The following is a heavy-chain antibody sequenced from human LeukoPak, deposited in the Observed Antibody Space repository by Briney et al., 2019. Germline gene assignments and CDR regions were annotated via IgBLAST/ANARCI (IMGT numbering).Heavy chain of an antibody. Sequence: ASVKVSCKASGGTFSSYAISWVRQAPGQGLEWMGRIIPILGIANYAQKFQGRVTITADKSTSTAYMELSSLRSEDTAVYYCARGKLVRLGELSPFDYWGQGTLVTVSS. J-gene: IGHJ4*02. CDR1: GGTFSSYA. CDR3: ARGKLVRLGELSPFDY. CDR2: IIPILGIA. D-gene: IGHD3-16*02. V-gene: IGHV1-69*04.